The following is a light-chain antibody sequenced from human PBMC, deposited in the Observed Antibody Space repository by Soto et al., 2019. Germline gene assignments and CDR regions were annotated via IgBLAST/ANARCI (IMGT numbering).Light chain of an antibody. Sequence: EIVLTESPGTLSLSPGERATLSCRASQSVSSSYLAWYQQKPGQAPRLLVDGASSRATGIPDRFSGSGSGTEFTLIISRLEPEDFAVYYCQQYGSSPYTFGQGTKLEIK. CDR2: GAS. J-gene: IGKJ2*01. CDR1: QSVSSSY. V-gene: IGKV3-20*01. CDR3: QQYGSSPYT.